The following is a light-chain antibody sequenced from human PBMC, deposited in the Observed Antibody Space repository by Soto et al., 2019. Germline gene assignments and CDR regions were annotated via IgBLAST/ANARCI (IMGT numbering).Light chain of an antibody. CDR1: SSDVGAYNY. CDR2: DVS. J-gene: IGLJ1*01. CDR3: SSYTSATTYV. V-gene: IGLV2-14*01. Sequence: QSVLTQPASVSGSPGQSITISGTGTSSDVGAYNYDSWYQQYPGEAPKVIIYDVSHRPAGVSNRFSGSKSGNTASLTISGLQTQDEADYYCSSYTSATTYVFGTGTKLTVL.